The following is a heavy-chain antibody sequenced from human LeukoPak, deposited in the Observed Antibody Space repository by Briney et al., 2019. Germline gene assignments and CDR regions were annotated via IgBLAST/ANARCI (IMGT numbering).Heavy chain of an antibody. J-gene: IGHJ4*02. V-gene: IGHV1-69*06. CDR1: GGTFSSYA. Sequence: VKVXXXASGGTFSSYAISWVRQAPGQGLEWMGGIIPIFGTANYAQKFRGRVTITADKSTRTAYMELSRLRYEDTAVYYCARDXDSRDPPHFDYWGQGTLVTVSS. D-gene: IGHD2-21*01. CDR3: ARDXDSRDPPHFDY. CDR2: IIPIFGTA.